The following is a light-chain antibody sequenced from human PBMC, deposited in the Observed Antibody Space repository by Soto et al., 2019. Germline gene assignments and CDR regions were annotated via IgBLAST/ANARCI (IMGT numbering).Light chain of an antibody. CDR2: SVS. Sequence: DIQMTQSPSSLSASIGDKVTITCRASQGINKNLAWFQQRPGKAPKSLIYSVSSLHSRVPSRFSGSASGTDFTLTISGLQSEDFATYYCQQYQSFPITFGQGTRLDIK. J-gene: IGKJ5*01. V-gene: IGKV1-16*01. CDR1: QGINKN. CDR3: QQYQSFPIT.